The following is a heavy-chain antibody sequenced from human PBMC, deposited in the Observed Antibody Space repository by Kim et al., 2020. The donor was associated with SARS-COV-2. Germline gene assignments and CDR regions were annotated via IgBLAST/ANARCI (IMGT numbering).Heavy chain of an antibody. D-gene: IGHD3-16*02. CDR2: INPNSGGT. Sequence: ASVKVSCKASGYTFTGYYMHWVRQAPGQGLEWMGWINPNSGGTNYAQKFQGRVTMTRDTSISTAYMELSRLRSDDTAVYYCARLSTLRGRYGMDVWGQGTTVTVSS. CDR1: GYTFTGYY. V-gene: IGHV1-2*02. J-gene: IGHJ6*02. CDR3: ARLSTLRGRYGMDV.